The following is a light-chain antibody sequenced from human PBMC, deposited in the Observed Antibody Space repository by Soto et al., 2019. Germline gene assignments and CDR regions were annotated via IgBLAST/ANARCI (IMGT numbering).Light chain of an antibody. CDR1: QNIVSC. CDR3: QQRYSWPRT. V-gene: IGKV3-11*01. CDR2: DIF. Sequence: EIVLTQSPVTLSLSPGERATLSCRASQNIVSCLAWYQQKPGQAPRLLIYDIFNRAAGIPARFSGSGSGTDFTLIINSLEPEDFAVYYCQQRYSWPRTFGQGTKVDIK. J-gene: IGKJ1*01.